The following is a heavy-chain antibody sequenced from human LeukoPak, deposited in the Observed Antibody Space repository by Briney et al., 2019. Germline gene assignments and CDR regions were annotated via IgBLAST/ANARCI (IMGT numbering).Heavy chain of an antibody. CDR3: AARRKLGPFDY. V-gene: IGHV4-59*01. CDR2: IYYSGST. CDR1: GGSISSYY. D-gene: IGHD6-13*01. Sequence: PSGTLSLTCTVSGGSISSYYWSWIRQPPGKGLEWIGYIYYSGSTNYNPSLKSRVTISVDTSKNQFSLKLSSVTAADTAVYYCAARRKLGPFDYWGQGTLVTVSS. J-gene: IGHJ4*02.